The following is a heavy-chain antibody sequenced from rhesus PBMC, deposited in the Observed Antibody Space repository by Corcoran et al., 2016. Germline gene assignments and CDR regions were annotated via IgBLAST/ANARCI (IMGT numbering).Heavy chain of an antibody. CDR2: IYGGSGST. CDR1: GGSISSSNW. Sequence: QVQLQESGPGLVKPSETLSLTCAVSGGSISSSNWWSWIHQSPGKGLEWIGYIYGGSGSTSYNTSLKSRVTISTDTSKNQFSLKLSSVTAADTAVYYCARLDGNWSDSWGQGVVVTVSS. CDR3: ARLDGNWSDS. V-gene: IGHV4S7*01. D-gene: IGHD4-35*01. J-gene: IGHJ6*01.